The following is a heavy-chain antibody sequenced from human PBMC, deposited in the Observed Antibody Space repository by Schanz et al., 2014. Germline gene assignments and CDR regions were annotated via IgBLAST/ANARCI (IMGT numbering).Heavy chain of an antibody. V-gene: IGHV3-23*04. D-gene: IGHD5-12*01. CDR3: AKDMNREATAPES. CDR2: INTADTT. CDR1: GFIFSSYA. J-gene: IGHJ5*02. Sequence: EVQLVESGGGLVQPGGSLTLSCAASGFIFSSYAMTWVRQSPGKGLEWVSAINTADTTYYADSVKGRFTVSRDNSKNTVYLHMNSLRDEDTAVYYCAKDMNREATAPESWGQGTLVVVSS.